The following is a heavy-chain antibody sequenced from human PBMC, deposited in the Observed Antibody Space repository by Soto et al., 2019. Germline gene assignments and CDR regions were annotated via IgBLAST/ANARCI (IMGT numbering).Heavy chain of an antibody. CDR1: DFSWTSDG. V-gene: IGHV1-18*04. J-gene: IGHJ4*02. CDR3: AIYHLELFRFDY. Sequence: ASVKVSCRAYDFSWTSDGISWVRQAPGQGLEWMGWISLYNGNTNYAQQFQGGVTMTTDTSTSTAYMELRSLRSDDTAMYFCAIYHLELFRFDYWGQGTLVTVSS. D-gene: IGHD2-2*01. CDR2: ISLYNGNT.